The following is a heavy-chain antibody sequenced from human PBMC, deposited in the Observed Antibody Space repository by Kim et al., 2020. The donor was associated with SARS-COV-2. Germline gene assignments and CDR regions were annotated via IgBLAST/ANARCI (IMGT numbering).Heavy chain of an antibody. CDR1: GFTFSSYG. J-gene: IGHJ4*02. CDR2: ISYDGSNK. D-gene: IGHD2-2*01. V-gene: IGHV3-33*05. Sequence: GGSLRLSCAASGFTFSSYGMHWVRQAPGKGLEWVAVISYDGSNKYYADSVKGRFTIARDNSKNTLYLQMNSLRAEDTAVYYCARDAGSWDIVVVGPDYWGQGTLVTVSS. CDR3: ARDAGSWDIVVVGPDY.